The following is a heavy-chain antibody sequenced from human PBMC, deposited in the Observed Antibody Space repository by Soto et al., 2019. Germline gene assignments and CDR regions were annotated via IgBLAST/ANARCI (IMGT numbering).Heavy chain of an antibody. CDR2: MYHRGNT. J-gene: IGHJ4*02. D-gene: IGHD3-10*01. Sequence: QLQLQESGPGLVKPSGTLSLTCTVSGASISSTSYWGWIRQPPGKGLEWIGAMYHRGNTYYSPSLKSRVNVSVDTSKNQISLRLTSVTAADTAVYYCARLTGLVRGVIDSWGQGTLVTVSS. V-gene: IGHV4-39*01. CDR1: GASISSTSY. CDR3: ARLTGLVRGVIDS.